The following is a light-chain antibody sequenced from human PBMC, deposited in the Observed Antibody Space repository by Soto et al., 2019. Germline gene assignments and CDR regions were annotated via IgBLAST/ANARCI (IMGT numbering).Light chain of an antibody. CDR3: QQYFHSPPT. Sequence: DIVMTQSPDSLAVSLGERATINCKSSQTFFFNSNNMNYVVWYQQKPGQPPKLLISWASIRESGVPDRFSGRGSGTDFTLTISSLQAEDVAVYYCQQYFHSPPTFGGGTRVEI. CDR1: QTFFFNSNNMNY. J-gene: IGKJ4*01. CDR2: WAS. V-gene: IGKV4-1*01.